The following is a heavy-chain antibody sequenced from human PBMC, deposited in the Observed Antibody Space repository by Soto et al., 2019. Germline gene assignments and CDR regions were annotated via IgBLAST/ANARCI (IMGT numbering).Heavy chain of an antibody. D-gene: IGHD1-26*01. CDR2: ISTSGST. Sequence: SETLSLTCTVSGGSVSSSSYYWSWIRQPPGKGLEWIGYISTSGSTNHDPSLKSRVTVSVDTSKNQFSLKLSSVTAADTAVYYCAANGIVGATFVDFLGQGTPVTGSS. CDR3: AANGIVGATFVDF. CDR1: GGSVSSSSYY. V-gene: IGHV4-61*01. J-gene: IGHJ4*02.